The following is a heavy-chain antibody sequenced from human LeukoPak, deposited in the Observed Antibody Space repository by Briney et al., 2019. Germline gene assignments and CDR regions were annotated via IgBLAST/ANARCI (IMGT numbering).Heavy chain of an antibody. J-gene: IGHJ5*02. D-gene: IGHD2-2*01. CDR1: GFTFSSYA. Sequence: GGSLRLSCAASGFTFSSYAMHWVRQAPGKGLEYVSAISSNGGSTYYANSVKGRFTISRDNSKNTLYLQMGSLRAEDMAVYYCARDFQGAMWFDPWGQGTLDTVSS. CDR2: ISSNGGST. V-gene: IGHV3-64*01. CDR3: ARDFQGAMWFDP.